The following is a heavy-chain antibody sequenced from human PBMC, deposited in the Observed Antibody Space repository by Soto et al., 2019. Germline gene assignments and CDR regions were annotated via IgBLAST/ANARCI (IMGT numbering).Heavy chain of an antibody. D-gene: IGHD3-22*01. V-gene: IGHV1-2*02. CDR2: INPNSGGT. J-gene: IGHJ4*02. CDR3: AIYDSRGCQYYFDS. Sequence: ASVKVSCEASGYTFTGYYIHRVRQAPGQGLEWMGWINPNSGGTNYAQKFQGRVTMTRDTSISTAYMELSRLRSDDTAVYYCAIYDSRGCQYYFDSWGQGSMITFYS. CDR1: GYTFTGYY.